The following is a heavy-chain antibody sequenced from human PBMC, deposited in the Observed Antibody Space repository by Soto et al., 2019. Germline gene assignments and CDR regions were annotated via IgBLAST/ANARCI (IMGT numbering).Heavy chain of an antibody. V-gene: IGHV3-30-3*01. J-gene: IGHJ4*02. Sequence: GGSLRLSCAASGFTFSSYAMHWVRQAPGKGLEWVAVISYDGSNKYYADSVKGRFTISRDNSKNTLYLQMNSLRAEDTAVYYCARDRYDILTGYPDYWGQGTLVTVSS. CDR3: ARDRYDILTGYPDY. CDR2: ISYDGSNK. D-gene: IGHD3-9*01. CDR1: GFTFSSYA.